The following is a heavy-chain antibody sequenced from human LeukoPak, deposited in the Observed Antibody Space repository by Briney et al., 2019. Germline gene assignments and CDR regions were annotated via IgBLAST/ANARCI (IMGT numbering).Heavy chain of an antibody. CDR3: ESYTWNSFYWFDP. J-gene: IGHJ5*02. CDR1: GFTFTDDY. D-gene: IGHD1/OR15-1a*01. CDR2: ISSSSSYT. Sequence: PGGSLRLSCAASGFTFTDDYMSWIRQAPGKGLEWVSYISSSSSYTNYADSVKGRFTISRDNAKKSLYLQMNSLRAEDTAVYYCESYTWNSFYWFDPWGQGTLVTVSS. V-gene: IGHV3-11*06.